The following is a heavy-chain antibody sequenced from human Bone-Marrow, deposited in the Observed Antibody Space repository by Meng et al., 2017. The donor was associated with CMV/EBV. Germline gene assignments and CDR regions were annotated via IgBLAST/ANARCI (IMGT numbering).Heavy chain of an antibody. CDR3: AREPWFSTSSGGDY. CDR1: GFTFDDYG. CDR2: CNWNAGNT. D-gene: IGHD6-6*01. Sequence: GGSLRLSCTASGFTFDDYGMSWVRQAPGKGLEWVSGCNWNAGNTGYAASVKGRFSIFRDNAKNSLYLQMKRLKVEDTAVYYCAREPWFSTSSGGDYWGQGTLVTVSS. J-gene: IGHJ4*02. V-gene: IGHV3-20*04.